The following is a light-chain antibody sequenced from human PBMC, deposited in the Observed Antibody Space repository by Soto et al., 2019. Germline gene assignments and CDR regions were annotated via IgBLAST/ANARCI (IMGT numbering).Light chain of an antibody. CDR1: QGISVF. Sequence: DIQMTQSPSSLSASVGDRVTITCRASQGISVFLVWFQQKPGKAPKRLIYAASSLESGVPSRFSGSGSGTEFTLTISSLQPEDFATYYCLQHNTFPFTFGPGTKVDIK. V-gene: IGKV1-17*01. J-gene: IGKJ3*01. CDR2: AAS. CDR3: LQHNTFPFT.